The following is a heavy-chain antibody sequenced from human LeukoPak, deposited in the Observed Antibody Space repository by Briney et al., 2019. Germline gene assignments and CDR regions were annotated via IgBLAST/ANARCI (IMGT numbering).Heavy chain of an antibody. CDR1: GYTFTNYG. J-gene: IGHJ3*02. D-gene: IGHD1-7*01. CDR2: IGPNNGNT. CDR3: ARDWNYVNDDFDI. V-gene: IGHV1-18*01. Sequence: ASVKVSCKASGYTFTNYGLTWVRQAPGQGLEWVGWIGPNNGNTNYAQKLQGRVIMTTDTSTSTAYMDLTSLRSDDTAVYYCARDWNYVNDDFDIWGQGTMVTVSS.